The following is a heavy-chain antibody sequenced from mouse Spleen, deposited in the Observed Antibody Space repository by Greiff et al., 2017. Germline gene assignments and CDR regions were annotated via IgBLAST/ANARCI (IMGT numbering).Heavy chain of an antibody. D-gene: IGHD2-3*01. CDR1: GFSLTSYG. V-gene: IGHV2-6-1*01. Sequence: VQLVETGPGLVAPSQSLSITCTVSGFSLTSYGVHWVRQPPGKGLEWLVVIWSDGSTNYNSALKSRLSISKDNSKSQVFLKMNSLQTDDTAMYYCARHRDGYYGFDYWGQGTTLTVSS. CDR3: ARHRDGYYGFDY. J-gene: IGHJ2*01. CDR2: IWSDGST.